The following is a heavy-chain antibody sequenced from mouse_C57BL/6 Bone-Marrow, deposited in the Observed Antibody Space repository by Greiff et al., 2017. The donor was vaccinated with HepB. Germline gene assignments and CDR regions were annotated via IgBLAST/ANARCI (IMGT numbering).Heavy chain of an antibody. CDR1: GYTFTDYY. V-gene: IGHV1-26*01. Sequence: EVQLQQSGPELVKPGASVKISCKASGYTFTDYYMNWVKQSHGKSLEWIGDINPNNGGTSYNQKFKGKATLTVDKSSSTAYMELRSLTSEDSAVYYCARWSYSNYVYAMDYWGQGTSVTVSS. D-gene: IGHD2-5*01. CDR2: INPNNGGT. J-gene: IGHJ4*01. CDR3: ARWSYSNYVYAMDY.